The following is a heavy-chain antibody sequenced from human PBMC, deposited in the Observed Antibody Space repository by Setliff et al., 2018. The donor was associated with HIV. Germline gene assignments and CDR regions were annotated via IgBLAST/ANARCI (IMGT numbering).Heavy chain of an antibody. J-gene: IGHJ5*02. V-gene: IGHV1-3*01. CDR1: GDTFTTYA. D-gene: IGHD2-2*01. CDR2: INAGNGDT. Sequence: ASVKVSCKASGDTFTTYALHWVRQAPGQRLEWMGRINAGNGDTKSSQKFQGRVTITRDTSASTAYMELSSLTSEDTAVYYCARGDVVVPAAIVVDWFDPWGQGTLVTVSS. CDR3: ARGDVVVPAAIVVDWFDP.